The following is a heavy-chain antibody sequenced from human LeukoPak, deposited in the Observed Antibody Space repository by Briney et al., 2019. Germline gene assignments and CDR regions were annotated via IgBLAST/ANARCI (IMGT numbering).Heavy chain of an antibody. CDR1: GYTFTSYG. J-gene: IGHJ6*02. Sequence: ASVNVSCKASGYTFTSYGIRWVRQAPGQGLEWMGWISAYNGNTNYAQKIQGRVTMTTDTSTSTAYRELRSLRSADTAVYYGARDGQAGYWPPSCYYYGMDVWGQGTTVTVSS. CDR3: ARDGQAGYWPPSCYYYGMDV. V-gene: IGHV1-18*01. D-gene: IGHD1-26*01. CDR2: ISAYNGNT.